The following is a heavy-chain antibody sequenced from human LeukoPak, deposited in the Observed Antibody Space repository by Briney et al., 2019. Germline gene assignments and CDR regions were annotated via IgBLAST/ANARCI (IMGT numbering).Heavy chain of an antibody. J-gene: IGHJ6*02. CDR3: ATSIVVVPAASHYYYGMDV. V-gene: IGHV1-24*01. D-gene: IGHD2-2*01. CDR2: FDPEDGET. CDR1: GYTFTSYG. Sequence: GASVKVSCKASGYTFTSYGISWVRQAPGQGLEWMGGFDPEDGETIYAQKFQGRVTMTEDTSTDTAYMELSSLRSEDTAVYYCATSIVVVPAASHYYYGMDVWGQGTTVTVSS.